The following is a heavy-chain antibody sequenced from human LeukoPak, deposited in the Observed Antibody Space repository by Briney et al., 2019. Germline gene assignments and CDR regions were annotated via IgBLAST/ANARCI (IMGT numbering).Heavy chain of an antibody. J-gene: IGHJ6*03. CDR2: INSDGSST. CDR3: TTDSGYSGSYYYYMDV. D-gene: IGHD1-26*01. CDR1: GFTYSSYW. V-gene: IGHV3-74*01. Sequence: GGSLRLSCAASGFTYSSYWMHWVRQDPGKGLVWVSRINSDGSSTSYADAVKGRFTISRDNAKNTLYLQMNSLRAEDTAVYYCTTDSGYSGSYYYYMDVWGKGTTVTFSS.